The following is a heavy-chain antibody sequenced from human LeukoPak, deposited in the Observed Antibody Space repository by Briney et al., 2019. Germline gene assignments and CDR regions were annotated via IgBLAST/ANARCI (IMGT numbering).Heavy chain of an antibody. D-gene: IGHD6-13*01. V-gene: IGHV4-4*07. Sequence: SETLSLTCTVSGGSINSSFWTWIRQPAGEGLEWIGRIYTSGSTNYNPSLRSRVTMSVDTSKSQFSLKLSSVTAADTAVYYCARGIVSSSRYGNWLDPWGQGTLVTVSS. CDR2: IYTSGST. CDR3: ARGIVSSSRYGNWLDP. J-gene: IGHJ5*02. CDR1: GGSINSSF.